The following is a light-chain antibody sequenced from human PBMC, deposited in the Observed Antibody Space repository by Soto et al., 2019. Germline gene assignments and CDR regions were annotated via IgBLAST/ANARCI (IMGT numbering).Light chain of an antibody. V-gene: IGKV3-15*01. J-gene: IGKJ1*01. CDR1: QSVSSN. CDR3: QQYNNWPL. Sequence: EIVMTQSPATLSVSLGERATLSCRASQSVSSNLAWYQQKPGQAPRLLIYGASTRATGIPARFSGSGSGTEFTLTMSSLQSEDFAVYYCQQYNNWPLFGQGTKVDIK. CDR2: GAS.